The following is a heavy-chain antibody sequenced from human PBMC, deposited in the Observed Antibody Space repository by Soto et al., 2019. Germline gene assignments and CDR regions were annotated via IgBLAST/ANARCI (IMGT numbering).Heavy chain of an antibody. CDR3: ARYILSVGLRAYGAFAI. V-gene: IGHV1-3*01. Sequence: QVQLVQSGAEVRKPGASVNISCRAAGFTFSDNLINWVRQAPGQSLEWMGWINPDHGNISYSQTFQGRVTNSRHSSASIAYVEVSDLTSEDTAGYYCARYILSVGLRAYGAFAIGGQGTMVTVTP. CDR1: GFTFSDNL. J-gene: IGHJ3*02. D-gene: IGHD2-8*01. CDR2: INPDHGNI.